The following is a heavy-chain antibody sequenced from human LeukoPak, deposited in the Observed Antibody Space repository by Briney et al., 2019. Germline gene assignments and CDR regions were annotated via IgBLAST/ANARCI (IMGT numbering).Heavy chain of an antibody. J-gene: IGHJ4*02. V-gene: IGHV4-38-2*02. D-gene: IGHD3-16*01. Sequence: PSETLSLTCNVSGYSISSGYYWAWIRQAPGKGLEWIGSIYHSGYTHYNPSLKGRVTISVDTSKNDSSLKLSSVAAADTAIYYCARDMNPTHYFDYWGQGTLVTVSS. CDR1: GYSISSGYY. CDR2: IYHSGYT. CDR3: ARDMNPTHYFDY.